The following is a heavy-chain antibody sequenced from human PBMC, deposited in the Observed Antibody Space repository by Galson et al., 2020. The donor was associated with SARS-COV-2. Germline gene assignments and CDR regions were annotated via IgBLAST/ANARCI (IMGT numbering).Heavy chain of an antibody. J-gene: IGHJ4*02. Sequence: GGSLRLSCAASGFTFSSYAMSWVRQAPGKGLEWVSAISGSGGSTYYADSVKGRFTISRDNSKNTLYLQMNSLSAEDTAVYYCAKFSVWGSACFDYWGQGTLVTVSS. CDR1: GFTFSSYA. V-gene: IGHV3-23*01. CDR3: AKFSVWGSACFDY. CDR2: ISGSGGST. D-gene: IGHD3-16*01.